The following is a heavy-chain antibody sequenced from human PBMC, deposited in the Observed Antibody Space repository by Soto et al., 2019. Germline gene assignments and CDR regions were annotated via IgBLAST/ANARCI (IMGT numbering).Heavy chain of an antibody. D-gene: IGHD1-26*01. CDR2: INAGNGNK. Sequence: PGQRLEWMGWINAGNGNKKYSQKFQGRVTITRDTSASTAYMELSSLGSEDTAVYYCARGGSLYWYFDLWGRGTLVTVSS. J-gene: IGHJ2*01. CDR3: ARGGSLYWYFDL. V-gene: IGHV1-3*01.